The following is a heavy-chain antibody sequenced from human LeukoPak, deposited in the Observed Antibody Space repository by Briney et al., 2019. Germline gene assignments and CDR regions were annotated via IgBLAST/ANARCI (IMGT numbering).Heavy chain of an antibody. J-gene: IGHJ5*02. CDR2: SSDRGGT. Sequence: SETLSLTCAVYGGSLNGHYWGWIRQSPGKGLEWIGESSDRGGTKFNPSVKSRVAISADASKNQFSLKLSSVTAADTAIYYCAKNGQSGFSFDPWGQGTLVTVSS. D-gene: IGHD1-26*01. CDR1: GGSLNGHY. CDR3: AKNGQSGFSFDP. V-gene: IGHV4-34*01.